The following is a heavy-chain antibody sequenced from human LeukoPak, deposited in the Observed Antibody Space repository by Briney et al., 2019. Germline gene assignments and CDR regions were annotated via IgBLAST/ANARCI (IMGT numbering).Heavy chain of an antibody. J-gene: IGHJ4*02. CDR3: ARDRLRGYFDY. V-gene: IGHV1-69*04. Sequence: SVKVSFKGSVGTFSSYAISWVRQAPGQGLEWMGRIIPILGIANYSQKFQGRVTMTRNNSISTAYMELSSLRSEDTAVYYCARDRLRGYFDYWGQGTLVTVSS. CDR2: IIPILGIA. CDR1: VGTFSSYA. D-gene: IGHD3-16*01.